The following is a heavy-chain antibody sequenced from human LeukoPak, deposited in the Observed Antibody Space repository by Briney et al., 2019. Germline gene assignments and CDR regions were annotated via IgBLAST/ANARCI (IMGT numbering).Heavy chain of an antibody. D-gene: IGHD5-12*01. V-gene: IGHV5-51*01. CDR1: GYGFTSYW. CDR2: IYPGDSDT. CDR3: ARGGGYSGYYY. Sequence: GGSLQISCKGSGYGFTSYWIGWARPRPGKGREWRGIIYPGDSDTRYSPSFQRQVTISADKSISTAYLQWSSLKASDTAMYYCARGGGYSGYYYWGQGTLVTVSS. J-gene: IGHJ4*02.